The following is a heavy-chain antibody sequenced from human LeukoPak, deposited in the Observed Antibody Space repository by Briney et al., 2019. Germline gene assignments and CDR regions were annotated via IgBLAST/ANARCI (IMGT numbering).Heavy chain of an antibody. Sequence: SETLSLTCAVSGGSISSSSYYCGWIRQPPRKWLEWSGGIYYSGSTYYNPSLKGPVNISVDTSKNQFSLKLSSVTAADTAVYYCARHFFQCDSSGYSIWGQGTMVTVSS. CDR2: IYYSGST. V-gene: IGHV4-39*01. D-gene: IGHD3-22*01. J-gene: IGHJ3*02. CDR1: GGSISSSSYY. CDR3: ARHFFQCDSSGYSI.